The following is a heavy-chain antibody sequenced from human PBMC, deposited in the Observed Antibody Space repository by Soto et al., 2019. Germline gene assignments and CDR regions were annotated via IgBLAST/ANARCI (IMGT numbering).Heavy chain of an antibody. Sequence: EVQLLESGGGLVQPGGSLRLSCAASGFSFSSYAMSWVRQAPGKGLEWVSGISGSGDSKYYAYSVKGRFTISRDNSKNTLYRQTNSLRAEDTGVYYCAKGVPGIAVAGTGYFQHWGQGTLVTVSS. CDR3: AKGVPGIAVAGTGYFQH. V-gene: IGHV3-23*01. CDR2: ISGSGDSK. CDR1: GFSFSSYA. D-gene: IGHD6-19*01. J-gene: IGHJ1*01.